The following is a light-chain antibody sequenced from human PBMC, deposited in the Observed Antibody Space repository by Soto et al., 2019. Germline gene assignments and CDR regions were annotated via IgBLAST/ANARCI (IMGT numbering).Light chain of an antibody. CDR2: GAS. V-gene: IGKV3D-15*01. CDR3: QEYSDRYT. J-gene: IGKJ2*01. CDR1: QSVSSS. Sequence: EIVMTQSPATLSVSPGERATLSCRASQSVSSSLGWYQHKPGQAPRLLIYGASIRATGIPARFSGSGSGTEFTLTISSLLSEDFAAYYCQEYSDRYTLGHGSRLVI.